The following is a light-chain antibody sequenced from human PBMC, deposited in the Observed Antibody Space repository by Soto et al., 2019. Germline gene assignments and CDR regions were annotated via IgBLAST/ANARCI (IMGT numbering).Light chain of an antibody. V-gene: IGKV3-20*01. Sequence: FTESPGALFLPTGEKATLCCRASQTLPSSYLAWYQQKPGQAPRLLIDAASRRATGIPDRFSGSGSGTDFTLIISRLEPEDFAVYYCQQYGNSFVGFGQGTKV. CDR2: AAS. CDR1: QTLPSSY. J-gene: IGKJ1*01. CDR3: QQYGNSFVG.